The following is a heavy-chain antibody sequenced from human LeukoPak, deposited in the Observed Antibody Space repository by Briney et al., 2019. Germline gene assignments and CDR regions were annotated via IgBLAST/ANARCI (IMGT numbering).Heavy chain of an antibody. CDR3: ATDRDYYDSSGYYSNWFDP. Sequence: ASVKVSCKASGYTLTGYYMHWVRQAPGQGLEWMGRINPNSGGTNYAQKFQGRVTMTRDTSISTAYMELSRLRSDDTAVYYCATDRDYYDSSGYYSNWFDPWGQGTLVTVSS. D-gene: IGHD3-22*01. J-gene: IGHJ5*02. V-gene: IGHV1-2*06. CDR1: GYTLTGYY. CDR2: INPNSGGT.